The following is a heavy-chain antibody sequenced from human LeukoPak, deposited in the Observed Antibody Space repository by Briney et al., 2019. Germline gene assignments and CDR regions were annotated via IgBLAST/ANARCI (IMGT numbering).Heavy chain of an antibody. V-gene: IGHV1-18*01. CDR2: ISAYTGNT. J-gene: IGHJ6*02. CDR1: GYTFTNYG. Sequence: GASVKVSCKASGYTFTNYGISWVRQAPGQGLEWMGWISAYTGNTKYAQKFQGRVTMTADTSTSTAYMELRTLRSDDTAVYYCAADSSGQTGVTTPYYWGQGTTVTVSS. CDR3: AADSSGQTGVTTPYY. D-gene: IGHD4-17*01.